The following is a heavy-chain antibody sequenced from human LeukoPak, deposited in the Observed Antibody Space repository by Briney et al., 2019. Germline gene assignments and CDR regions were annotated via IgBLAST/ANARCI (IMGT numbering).Heavy chain of an antibody. CDR1: GFTFSSYA. J-gene: IGHJ4*02. Sequence: GGSPRLSCAASGFTFSSYAMSWVRQAPGKGLEWVSAISGGGGSTYYADSVKGRFTISRDNSKNTLYLQMNSLRAEDTAVYYCAKLGEISVIPDFFDYWGQGTLVTVSS. V-gene: IGHV3-23*01. CDR2: ISGGGGST. CDR3: AKLGEISVIPDFFDY. D-gene: IGHD3-22*01.